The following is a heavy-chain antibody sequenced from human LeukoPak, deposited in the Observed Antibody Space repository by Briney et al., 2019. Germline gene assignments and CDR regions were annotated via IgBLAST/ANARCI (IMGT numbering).Heavy chain of an antibody. CDR3: AREGGVRGMDV. CDR1: GFTFSSYS. V-gene: IGHV3-21*01. CDR2: IGSSSSYI. Sequence: GGSLRLSCAASGFTFSSYSMNWVRQAPGKGLEWVSSIGSSSSYIYYADSVKGRFTISRDNAKNSLYLQMNSLRAEDTAVYYCAREGGVRGMDVWGQGTTVTVSS. J-gene: IGHJ6*02. D-gene: IGHD3-10*01.